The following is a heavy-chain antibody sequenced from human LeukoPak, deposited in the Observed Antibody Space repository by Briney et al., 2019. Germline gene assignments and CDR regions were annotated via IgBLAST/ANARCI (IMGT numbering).Heavy chain of an antibody. CDR3: ARTQYSSGWYLGPYYYYMDV. Sequence: SQTLSLTCTVSGGSISSGSYYWSWIRQPAGKGLEWIGRIYTSGSNNYNPSLKSRVTISEDTSKNQFSLKLSSVTAADTAVYYCARTQYSSGWYLGPYYYYMDVWGKGTTVTISS. D-gene: IGHD6-19*01. V-gene: IGHV4-61*02. J-gene: IGHJ6*03. CDR2: IYTSGSN. CDR1: GGSISSGSYY.